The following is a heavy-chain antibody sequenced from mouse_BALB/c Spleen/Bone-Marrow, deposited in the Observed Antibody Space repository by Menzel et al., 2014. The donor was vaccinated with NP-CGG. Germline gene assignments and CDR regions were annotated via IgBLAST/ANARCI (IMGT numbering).Heavy chain of an antibody. J-gene: IGHJ3*01. CDR1: GFNIKDTY. D-gene: IGHD1-1*01. CDR3: AMYYYGSSLFAC. V-gene: IGHV14-3*02. CDR2: IDPANGNT. Sequence: VQLQQPGAELVKPGAPVKLSCTASGFNIKDTYMHWVKQRPEQGLEWIGRIDPANGNTKYDPKFQGKATITADTSSNTAYLQLSSLTSEDTAVYYCAMYYYGSSLFACWGRGTLVPVSA.